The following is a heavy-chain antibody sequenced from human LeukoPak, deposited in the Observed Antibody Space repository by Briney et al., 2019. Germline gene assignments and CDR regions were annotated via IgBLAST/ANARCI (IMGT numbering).Heavy chain of an antibody. CDR1: GFTFSSYA. V-gene: IGHV3-48*01. D-gene: IGHD1-1*01. J-gene: IGHJ4*02. CDR2: ISSASGSI. Sequence: GGSLRLSCAASGFTFSSYAMHWVRQAPGKGLEWVSYISSASGSIYYADSVKGRFTISRDNSKNTLYLQMNSLRADDTAVYYCARDRGLERPYYFDYWGQGTLVTVSS. CDR3: ARDRGLERPYYFDY.